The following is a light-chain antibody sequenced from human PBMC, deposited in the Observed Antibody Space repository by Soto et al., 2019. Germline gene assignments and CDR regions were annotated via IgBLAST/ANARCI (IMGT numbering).Light chain of an antibody. Sequence: QSALTQPPSASGAPGQSVTISCSGTSSDVGAYDYVSWYQQESGKAPKLLLYEVTKRPSGVPDRFSGSESGTTASLTVSGLQGEDEADYYSSSYACINNVIFGAGTHLTLL. J-gene: IGLJ7*01. V-gene: IGLV2-8*01. CDR2: EVT. CDR3: SSYACINNVI. CDR1: SSDVGAYDY.